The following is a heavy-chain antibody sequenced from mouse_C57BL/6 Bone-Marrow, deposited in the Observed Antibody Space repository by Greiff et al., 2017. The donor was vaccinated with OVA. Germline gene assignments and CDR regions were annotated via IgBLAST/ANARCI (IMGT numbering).Heavy chain of an antibody. J-gene: IGHJ3*01. CDR1: GYTFTSYW. CDR2: IHPNSGST. CDR3: ARLLYDAPFAY. Sequence: QVQLQQPGAELVKPGASVKLSCKASGYTFTSYWMHWVKQRPGQGLEWIGMIHPNSGSTNYNEKFKSKATLTVDKSSSTAYMQLSSLTSEASAVYYCARLLYDAPFAYWGQGTLVTVSA. D-gene: IGHD2-12*01. V-gene: IGHV1-64*01.